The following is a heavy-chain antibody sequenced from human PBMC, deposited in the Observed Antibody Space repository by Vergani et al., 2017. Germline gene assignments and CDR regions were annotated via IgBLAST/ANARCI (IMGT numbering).Heavy chain of an antibody. V-gene: IGHV3-15*01. CDR2: IKSKTDGGTT. J-gene: IGHJ4*02. CDR1: GFTFSNAW. D-gene: IGHD3-16*01. CDR3: TTSTPYGPSLDY. Sequence: EVQLLESGGGLVKPGGSLRLSCAASGFTFSNAWMSWVRQAPGKGLEWVGRIKSKTDGGTTDYAAPVKGRFTISRDDSKNTLYLQMNSLKTEDTAVYYCTTSTPYGPSLDYWGQGTLVTVSS.